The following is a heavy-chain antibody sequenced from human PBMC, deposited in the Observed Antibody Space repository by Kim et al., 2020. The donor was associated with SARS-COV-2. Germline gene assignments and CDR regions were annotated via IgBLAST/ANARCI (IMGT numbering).Heavy chain of an antibody. D-gene: IGHD3-3*01. Sequence: GGSLRLSCTASGFTFGDYAMSWVRQAPGKGLEWVGFIRSKAYGGTTEYAASVKGRFTISRDDSKSIAYLQMNSLKTEDTAVYYCTRGAGCLEWLLYLSYFDYWGQGTLVTVSS. V-gene: IGHV3-49*04. CDR1: GFTFGDYA. CDR3: TRGAGCLEWLLYLSYFDY. CDR2: IRSKAYGGTT. J-gene: IGHJ4*02.